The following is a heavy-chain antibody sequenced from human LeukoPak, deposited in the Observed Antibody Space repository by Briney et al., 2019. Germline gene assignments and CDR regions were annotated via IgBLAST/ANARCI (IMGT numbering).Heavy chain of an antibody. J-gene: IGHJ6*02. CDR3: ARGLPTAYYYYGMDV. V-gene: IGHV1-46*01. CDR1: GYTFTSYY. CDR2: INPSGGST. Sequence: GASVKVSCKASGYTFTSYYMHWVRQAPGQGLEWMGIINPSGGSTSYAQKFQGRVTMTRDTSTSTVYMELSSLRSEDTAVYYCARGLPTAYYYYGMDVWGQGTTVTVSS.